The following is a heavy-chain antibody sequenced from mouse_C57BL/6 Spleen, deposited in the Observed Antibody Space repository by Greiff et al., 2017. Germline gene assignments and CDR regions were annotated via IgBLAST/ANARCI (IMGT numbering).Heavy chain of an antibody. CDR3: ARHYGSSYRYYAMDY. D-gene: IGHD1-1*01. CDR2: IFPGSGST. Sequence: QVQLQQSGPELVEPGASVKISCKASGYTFTDYYINWVKQRPGQGLEWIGWIFPGSGSTYYNEKFKGKATLTVDKSSSTAYMLLSSLTSEDSAVYFCARHYGSSYRYYAMDYWGQGTSVTVSS. V-gene: IGHV1-75*01. J-gene: IGHJ4*01. CDR1: GYTFTDYY.